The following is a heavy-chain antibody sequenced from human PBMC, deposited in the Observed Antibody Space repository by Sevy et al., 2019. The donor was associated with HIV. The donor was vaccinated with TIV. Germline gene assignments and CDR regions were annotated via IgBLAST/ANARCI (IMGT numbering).Heavy chain of an antibody. Sequence: GGSLRLSCAASGFTFSSYSMNWVHQAPGKGLEWVSSISSSSSYIYYADSVKGRFTISRDNAKNSLYLQMNSLRAEDTAVYYCARGAAGAFDYWGQGTLVTVSS. CDR3: ARGAAGAFDY. CDR1: GFTFSSYS. D-gene: IGHD6-25*01. J-gene: IGHJ4*02. CDR2: ISSSSSYI. V-gene: IGHV3-21*01.